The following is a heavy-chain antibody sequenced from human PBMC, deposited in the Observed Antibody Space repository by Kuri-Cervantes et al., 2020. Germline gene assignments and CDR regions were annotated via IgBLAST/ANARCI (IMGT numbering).Heavy chain of an antibody. CDR1: GFTFSSYA. V-gene: IGHV3-30-3*01. CDR2: ISYDGSNK. J-gene: IGHJ4*02. D-gene: IGHD2-15*01. Sequence: GESLKISCAASGFTFSSYAMHWVRQAPGKGLEWVAVISYDGSNKYYADSVKGRFTISRDNSKNTLYLQMNSLRAEDTALYYCAKDTCIGGSCYSYYFDYWGQGTLVTVSS. CDR3: AKDTCIGGSCYSYYFDY.